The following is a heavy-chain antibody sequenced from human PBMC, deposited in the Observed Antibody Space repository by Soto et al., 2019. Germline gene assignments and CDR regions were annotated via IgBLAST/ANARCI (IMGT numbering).Heavy chain of an antibody. V-gene: IGHV3-33*01. CDR1: GFTFSSYG. Sequence: QVQLVESGGGVVQPGRSLRLSCAASGFTFSSYGMHWVRQAPGKGLEWVAVIWYDGSNKYYADSVKGRFTISRDNSKNTLYLQMNSLRAEDTAVYYCARDYCRSTSCFSLGGYVDYWGQGTLVTVSS. D-gene: IGHD2-2*01. J-gene: IGHJ4*02. CDR2: IWYDGSNK. CDR3: ARDYCRSTSCFSLGGYVDY.